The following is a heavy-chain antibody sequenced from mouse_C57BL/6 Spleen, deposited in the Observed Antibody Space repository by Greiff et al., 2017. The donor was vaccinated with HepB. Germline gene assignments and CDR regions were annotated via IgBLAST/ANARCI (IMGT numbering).Heavy chain of an antibody. CDR1: GFSFNTYA. J-gene: IGHJ1*03. CDR3: VGWLRYFDV. V-gene: IGHV10-1*01. CDR2: IRSKSNNYAT. Sequence: EVKLVESGGGLVQPKGSLKLSCAASGFSFNTYAMNWVRQAPGKGLEWVARIRSKSNNYATYYADSVKDRFTISRDDSESMLYLQMNNLKTEDTAMYYCVGWLRYFDVWGTGTTVTVSS.